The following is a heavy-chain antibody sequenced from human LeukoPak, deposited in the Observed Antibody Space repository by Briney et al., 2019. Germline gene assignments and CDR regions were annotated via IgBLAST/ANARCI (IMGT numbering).Heavy chain of an antibody. J-gene: IGHJ4*02. CDR3: ARVSSGGTGGSCYKPNDN. CDR1: GFMFSRNW. CDR2: IKGDGSRK. V-gene: IGHV3-7*03. Sequence: GGSLRLSCEASGFMFSRNWMTWVRQAPGQGLEWVANIKGDGSRKNHVDSVEGRFTISRDNAKNSLYLQMNSLRAEDTAVYYCARVSSGGTGGSCYKPNDNWGQGTLVTVSS. D-gene: IGHD2-15*01.